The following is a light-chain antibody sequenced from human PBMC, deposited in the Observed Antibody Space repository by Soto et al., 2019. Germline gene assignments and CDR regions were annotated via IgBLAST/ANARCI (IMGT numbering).Light chain of an antibody. CDR1: QYINTR. J-gene: IGKJ1*01. CDR3: HQRQSWPRT. CDR2: QTS. Sequence: EIVLTQSPGTLSLFPGDRATLSCRASQYINTRLAWYLHRPGQAPRLLIYQTSIRAAGIPARFSASGSGTDFTLTISDVQPEDFALYYCHQRQSWPRTFGQGTKVDIK. V-gene: IGKV3-11*01.